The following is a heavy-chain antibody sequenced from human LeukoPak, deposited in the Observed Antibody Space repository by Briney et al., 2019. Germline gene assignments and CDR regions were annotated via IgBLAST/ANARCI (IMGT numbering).Heavy chain of an antibody. CDR3: ASSSGWHPNWYFDL. Sequence: SETQSLTCTVSGGSVRTYYWSWIRQPPGKGLEWIGYIYNTETTNYNPSLNSRVTISVDTSKNQFSLKLTSVTAADTAVYYCASSSGWHPNWYFDLWGRGTLVTVSS. D-gene: IGHD6-19*01. J-gene: IGHJ2*01. V-gene: IGHV4-59*08. CDR2: IYNTETT. CDR1: GGSVRTYY.